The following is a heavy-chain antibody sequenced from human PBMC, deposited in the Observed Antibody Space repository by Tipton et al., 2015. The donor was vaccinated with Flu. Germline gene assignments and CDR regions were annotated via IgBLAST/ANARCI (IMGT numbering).Heavy chain of an antibody. D-gene: IGHD3-16*01. V-gene: IGHV4-39*07. CDR3: ARVPSGWGGYFDL. CDR2: IYYSGGST. J-gene: IGHJ2*01. Sequence: TLSLTCNVSGGAMSSYYWGWIRQPPGKGLEWIGTIYYSGGSTYYSPSLESRVTISVDTSKNQFSLKLTSVTAADTAVYYCARVPSGWGGYFDLWGRGTLVTVSS. CDR1: GGAMSSYY.